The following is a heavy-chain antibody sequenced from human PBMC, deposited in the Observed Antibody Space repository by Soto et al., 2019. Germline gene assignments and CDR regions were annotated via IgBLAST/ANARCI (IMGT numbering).Heavy chain of an antibody. CDR2: IYYSGST. J-gene: IGHJ5*02. D-gene: IGHD4-17*01. CDR3: ARHLPTVGWFDP. Sequence: QLQLQESGPGLVKPSETLSLTCTVSGGSISSSSYYWGWIRQPPGKGLEWIGSIYYSGSTYYNPSLKSRVTISVDTSKNQFSLKLSSVTAADTAVYYCARHLPTVGWFDPWGQGTLVTVSS. V-gene: IGHV4-39*01. CDR1: GGSISSSSYY.